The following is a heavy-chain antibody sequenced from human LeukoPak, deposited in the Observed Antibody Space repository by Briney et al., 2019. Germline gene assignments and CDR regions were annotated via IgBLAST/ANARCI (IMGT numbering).Heavy chain of an antibody. CDR1: GFTFGSHA. J-gene: IGHJ4*02. CDR3: GKTTVGYSSGQKPAWPVDF. V-gene: IGHV3-23*01. Sequence: GSLRLSCEASGFTFGSHAMYWVRQAPGKGLEWVAGIFGSGGSPHYADSVKGRFTISRVNPRNTVYLQINSLRDDDTAVYYCGKTTVGYSSGQKPAWPVDFWGQGTLVTVSS. D-gene: IGHD5-18*01. CDR2: IFGSGGSP.